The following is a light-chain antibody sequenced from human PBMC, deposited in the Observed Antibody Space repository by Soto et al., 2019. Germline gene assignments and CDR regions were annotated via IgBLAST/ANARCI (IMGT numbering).Light chain of an antibody. CDR1: SSNIGAHYD. CDR2: GNS. J-gene: IGLJ1*01. CDR3: SSYAGRNNFDV. V-gene: IGLV1-40*01. Sequence: QLVLTQPPSVSGAPGQRVTISCTGSSSNIGAHYDVHWYQQLPGTAPKLLIYGNSNRPSGVPDRFSGSKSGTSASLAITGLQPEDEAEYYCSSYAGRNNFDVFGTGTKLTVL.